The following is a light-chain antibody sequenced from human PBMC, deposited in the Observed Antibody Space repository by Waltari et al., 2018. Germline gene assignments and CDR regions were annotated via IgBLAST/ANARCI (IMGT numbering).Light chain of an antibody. CDR3: QQYYSAPYA. V-gene: IGKV4-1*01. Sequence: DIVMTQSPDSLAVSLGERATINCKSSQSVLYSSNNKNYLDWYQQKPGQPPKLLIYWASTRESGVPDPFSGSGSGTDFTLTISSLQAEDVAVYYCQQYYSAPYAFGQGTKLEIK. CDR2: WAS. J-gene: IGKJ2*01. CDR1: QSVLYSSNNKNY.